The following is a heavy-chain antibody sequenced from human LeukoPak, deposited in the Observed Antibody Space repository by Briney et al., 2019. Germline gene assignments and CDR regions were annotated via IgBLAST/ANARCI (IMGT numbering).Heavy chain of an antibody. J-gene: IGHJ4*02. D-gene: IGHD6-19*01. CDR2: IHTSGST. V-gene: IGHV4-4*07. CDR3: ARARLGRGLDY. CDR1: GDSISSSY. Sequence: SETLSLTCTVSGDSISSSYWGWIRQPAGKGLEWIGRIHTSGSTYYSPSLKSRVTMSVDTSTNQFSLKLSSVTAAVTAMYYCARARLGRGLDYWGQGTLVTVSS.